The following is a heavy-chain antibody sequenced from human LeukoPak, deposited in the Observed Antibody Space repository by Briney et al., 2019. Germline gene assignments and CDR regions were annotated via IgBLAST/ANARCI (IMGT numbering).Heavy chain of an antibody. CDR2: ISGGST. CDR1: GFTFSTYT. Sequence: GGSLRLSCAASGFTFSTYTMNWVRQAPGKGLEWVSAISGGSTYYAGSVKGRFTISGDNSKNTLYLQMNSLRAEDTAVYFCAKLSYVADSSGYYLLAFDIWGQGTMVTVSS. D-gene: IGHD3-22*01. V-gene: IGHV3-23*01. J-gene: IGHJ3*02. CDR3: AKLSYVADSSGYYLLAFDI.